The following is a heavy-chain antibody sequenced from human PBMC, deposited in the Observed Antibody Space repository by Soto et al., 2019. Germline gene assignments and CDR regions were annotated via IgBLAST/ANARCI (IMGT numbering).Heavy chain of an antibody. CDR1: GFPFRNYS. CDR3: ARDPGYSYGPPDY. Sequence: GGSLRLSCGASGFPFRNYSMNWVRQAPGKGLGWVSYIRSSGATKYYADAVKGRFTISRDNAKNSLFLQMNNLRDEDTAVYYCARDPGYSYGPPDYWGQGTLVTVS. V-gene: IGHV3-48*02. J-gene: IGHJ4*02. CDR2: IRSSGATK. D-gene: IGHD5-18*01.